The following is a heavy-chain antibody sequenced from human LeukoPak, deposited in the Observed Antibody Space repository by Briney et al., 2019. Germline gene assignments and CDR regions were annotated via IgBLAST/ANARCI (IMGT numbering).Heavy chain of an antibody. V-gene: IGHV3-23*01. CDR1: GFTSSSDV. J-gene: IGHJ4*02. Sequence: GGSLRVSCAASGFTSSSDVMSWGRQALGKGLEWVSAISVSGVSTYFADSVKGRFTISRDNSKNTLYLQMTSLRAEDTAVYYCAKDSAHCSSTSCYEEGFDYWGKGSLVTVSS. CDR3: AKDSAHCSSTSCYEEGFDY. D-gene: IGHD2-2*01. CDR2: ISVSGVST.